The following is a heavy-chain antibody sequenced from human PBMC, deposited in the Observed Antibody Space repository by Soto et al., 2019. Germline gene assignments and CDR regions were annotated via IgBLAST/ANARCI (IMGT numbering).Heavy chain of an antibody. CDR1: GFTFSSYE. J-gene: IGHJ3*02. CDR3: ARDADMATISDAFDI. D-gene: IGHD5-12*01. Sequence: GGSLRLSCAASGFTFSSYEMNWVRQAPGKGLEWVSYISSSGSTIYYADSVKGRFTISRDNAKNSLYLQMNSLRAEDTAVDYCARDADMATISDAFDIWGQGTMVTVSS. V-gene: IGHV3-48*03. CDR2: ISSSGSTI.